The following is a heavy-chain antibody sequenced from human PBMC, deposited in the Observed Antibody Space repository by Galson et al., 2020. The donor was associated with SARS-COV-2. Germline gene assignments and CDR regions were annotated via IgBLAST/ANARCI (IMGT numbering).Heavy chain of an antibody. J-gene: IGHJ5*02. CDR3: ASGGSVGYYYGSGSTPFDP. V-gene: IGHV1-69*13. Sequence: SVTVSCKASGGTFSSYAISWVRPAPGQGLDWMGRIIPIFGTANYAQKFQGRVTITADESTRTAYMELSSLRSEDTAVYYCASGGSVGYYYGSGSTPFDPWGQGTLVTVSS. D-gene: IGHD3-10*01. CDR2: IIPIFGTA. CDR1: GGTFSSYA.